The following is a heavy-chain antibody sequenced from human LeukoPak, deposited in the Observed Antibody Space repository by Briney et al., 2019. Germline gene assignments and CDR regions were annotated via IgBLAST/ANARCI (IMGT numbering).Heavy chain of an antibody. CDR3: ARELIAAAGNDY. CDR2: ISSSSYT. D-gene: IGHD6-13*01. V-gene: IGHV3-11*06. CDR1: GFTFSDYY. J-gene: IGHJ4*02. Sequence: GGSLRLSCAASGFTFSDYYMSWIRQAPGRGLEWVSYISSSSYTNYADSVKGRFTISRDNAKNSLYLQMNSLRAEDTAVYYCARELIAAAGNDYWGQGTLVTVSS.